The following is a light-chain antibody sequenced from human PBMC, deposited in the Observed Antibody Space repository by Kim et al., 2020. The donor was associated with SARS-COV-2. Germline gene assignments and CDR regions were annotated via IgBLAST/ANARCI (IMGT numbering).Light chain of an antibody. CDR3: CSYAGSYALVV. CDR2: DVS. J-gene: IGLJ2*01. V-gene: IGLV2-11*01. CDR1: ISDVGGYNY. Sequence: QSVTLSCTGSISDVGGYNYVSWYQQHPGKAPKLMIYDVSKRPSGVPDRFSGSKSGNTASLTISGLQAEDDADYYCCSYAGSYALVVFGGGTQLTVL.